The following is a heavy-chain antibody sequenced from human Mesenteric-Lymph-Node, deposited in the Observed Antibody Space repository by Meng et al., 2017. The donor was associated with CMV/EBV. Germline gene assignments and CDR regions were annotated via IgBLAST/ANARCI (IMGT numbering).Heavy chain of an antibody. Sequence: GESLKISCAASGFTFSSYAMSWVRQAPGKGLEWVANIKQDGTDKYYVDSVKGRFTISRDNAKNSLYLQMNSLRAEDTAVYYCARDLRFGESKRGYWGQGTLVTVSS. CDR3: ARDLRFGESKRGY. V-gene: IGHV3-7*01. CDR1: GFTFSSYA. CDR2: IKQDGTDK. J-gene: IGHJ4*02. D-gene: IGHD3-10*01.